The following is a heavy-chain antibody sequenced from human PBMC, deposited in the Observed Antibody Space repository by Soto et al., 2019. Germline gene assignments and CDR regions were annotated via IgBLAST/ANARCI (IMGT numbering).Heavy chain of an antibody. CDR1: GGSISSSSYY. D-gene: IGHD3-9*01. Sequence: QLQLQESGPGLVKPSETLSLTCTVSGGSISSSSYYWGWIRQPPGKGLEWIGSIYYSGSTYYNPSLKSRVTISVDTSKNQFSLKLSSVTAADTAVYYCARQGALRYFDWLLNIDYWGQGTLVTVSS. CDR2: IYYSGST. V-gene: IGHV4-39*01. J-gene: IGHJ4*02. CDR3: ARQGALRYFDWLLNIDY.